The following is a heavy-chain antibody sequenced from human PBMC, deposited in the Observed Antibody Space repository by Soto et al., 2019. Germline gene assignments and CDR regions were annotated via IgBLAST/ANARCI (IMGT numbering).Heavy chain of an antibody. J-gene: IGHJ4*02. D-gene: IGHD2-21*02. CDR1: GDTFTDYY. Sequence: QVQLMQSGAEVKKPGASVKVSCKASGDTFTDYYIHWVRQAPGQGLEWMGTVNPSGGHTTYAQHFLDRMTMTRDTSTSTLYMELTSLTSEDTAVYYCARGGHVVVVTAALDYWGQGTLVTVSS. V-gene: IGHV1-46*01. CDR3: ARGGHVVVVTAALDY. CDR2: VNPSGGHT.